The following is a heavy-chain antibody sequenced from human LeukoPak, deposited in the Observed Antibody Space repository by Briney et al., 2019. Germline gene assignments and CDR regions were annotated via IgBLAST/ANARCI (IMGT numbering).Heavy chain of an antibody. CDR3: ATLPGLRFLEWLDFDY. CDR1: GYTLTELS. CDR2: FDPEDGET. Sequence: ASVKVSCKVSGYTLTELSMHWVRQAPGKGLEWMGGFDPEDGETIYAQKFQGRVTMTEDTSTDTAYMELSSLRSEDTAVYYCATLPGLRFLEWLDFDYWGQGTLVTVSS. D-gene: IGHD3-3*01. J-gene: IGHJ4*02. V-gene: IGHV1-24*01.